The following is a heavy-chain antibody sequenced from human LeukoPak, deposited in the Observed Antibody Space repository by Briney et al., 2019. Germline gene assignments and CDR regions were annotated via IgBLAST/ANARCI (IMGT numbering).Heavy chain of an antibody. CDR2: INPNSGGT. Sequence: GASVKVSCKASGYAFTGYYMHWLRQAPGQGLEWMGWINPNSGGTNYAQKFQGRVTMTRDTSISTAYMELSRLRSDDTAVYYCARGTARGSSGWYDYWGQGTLVTVSS. CDR3: ARGTARGSSGWYDY. V-gene: IGHV1-2*02. D-gene: IGHD6-19*01. J-gene: IGHJ4*02. CDR1: GYAFTGYY.